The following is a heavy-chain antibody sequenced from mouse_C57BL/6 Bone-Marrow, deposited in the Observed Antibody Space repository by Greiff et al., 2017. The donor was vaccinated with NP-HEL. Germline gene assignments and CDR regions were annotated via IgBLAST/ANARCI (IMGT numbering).Heavy chain of an antibody. D-gene: IGHD2-10*02. CDR3: AREVWSYYAMDY. V-gene: IGHV1-64*01. CDR2: IHPNSGST. CDR1: GYTFTSYW. Sequence: VQLQQSGAELVKPGASVKLSCKASGYTFTSYWMHWVKQRPGQGLEWIGMIHPNSGSTNYNEKFKSKATLTVDKSSSTAYMQLSSLTSEDSAVYYCAREVWSYYAMDYWGQGTSVTVSS. J-gene: IGHJ4*01.